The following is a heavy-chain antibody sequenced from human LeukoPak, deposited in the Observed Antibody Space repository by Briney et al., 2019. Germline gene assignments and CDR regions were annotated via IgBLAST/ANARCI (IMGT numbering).Heavy chain of an antibody. CDR3: AKDRLPETYYGSGGNDY. J-gene: IGHJ4*02. CDR1: GFSFSSYA. CDR2: IRSSTDST. Sequence: GGSLRLSCAASGFSFSSYAMNWVRQAPGKGLEWVSCIRSSTDSTYYADSVKGRFTISRDNSKNTLFLQINSLRAEDTAVYYCAKDRLPETYYGSGGNDYWGQGTLVTVSS. V-gene: IGHV3-23*01. D-gene: IGHD3-10*01.